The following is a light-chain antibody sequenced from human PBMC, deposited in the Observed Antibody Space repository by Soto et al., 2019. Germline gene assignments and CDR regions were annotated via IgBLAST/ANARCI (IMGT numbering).Light chain of an antibody. Sequence: QSALTHGPTLCVSTGQSIPIFCTRANSDVGGYNYGSWYQHHPGHGPELMIYEVSDRPSGVSNRFCGSESGNTAYLTISGLQAEDEADYYCSSYTSSSSLYVFGSGTKVTVL. V-gene: IGLV2-14*01. J-gene: IGLJ1*01. CDR1: NSDVGGYNY. CDR3: SSYTSSSSLYV. CDR2: EVS.